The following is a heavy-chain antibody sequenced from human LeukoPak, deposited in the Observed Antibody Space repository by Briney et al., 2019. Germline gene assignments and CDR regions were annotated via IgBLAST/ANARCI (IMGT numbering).Heavy chain of an antibody. Sequence: PGGSLRLSCAASGFTFSTYTMNWVRQAPGKGLEWVSSISSSSSYIYYADSVKGRFTISRDNAKNSLYLQMNSLRAEDTAVYYCASEGGVTPDYWGQGTLVTVSS. D-gene: IGHD2-8*02. CDR1: GFTFSTYT. V-gene: IGHV3-21*01. CDR3: ASEGGVTPDY. J-gene: IGHJ4*02. CDR2: ISSSSSYI.